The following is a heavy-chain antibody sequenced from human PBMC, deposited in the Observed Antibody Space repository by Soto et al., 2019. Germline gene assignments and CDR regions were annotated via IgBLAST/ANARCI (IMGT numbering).Heavy chain of an antibody. CDR2: IYYSGST. Sequence: PSETLSLTCTVSGASTRHYYWSWFRQPPGKGLEWIGYIYYSGSTNYNPSLKSRVTISGDTSKNQFSLKLSSVTAADTAVYYCAKHDVNIAYLHAYRSQGTSVIGS. J-gene: IGHJ4*02. CDR1: GASTRHYY. V-gene: IGHV4-59*08. CDR3: AKHDVNIAYLHAY. D-gene: IGHD1-26*01.